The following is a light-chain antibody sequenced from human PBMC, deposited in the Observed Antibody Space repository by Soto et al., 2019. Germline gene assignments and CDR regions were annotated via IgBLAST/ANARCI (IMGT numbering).Light chain of an antibody. CDR1: SSNIGSGYD. Sequence: QSVLTQPPSVSGAPGQRVTISCTGTSSNIGSGYDVHWYQHLPGTAPKLLIYGNTIRPSGVPDRFSGSKSGTSASLAITGLQAEDEADYYCQSYDRSMRGYVFGTGIKVTVL. CDR2: GNT. V-gene: IGLV1-40*01. CDR3: QSYDRSMRGYV. J-gene: IGLJ1*01.